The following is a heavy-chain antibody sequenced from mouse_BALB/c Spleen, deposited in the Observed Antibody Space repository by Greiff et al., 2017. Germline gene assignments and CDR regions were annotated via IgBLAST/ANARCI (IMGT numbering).Heavy chain of an antibody. Sequence: QVQLKESGAELAKPGASVKMSCKASGYTFTSYWMHWVKQRPGQGLEWIGYINPSTGYTEYNQKFKDKATLTADKSSSTAYMQLSSLTSEDSAVYYCARKGGNRYEVDYWGQGTTLTVSS. CDR2: INPSTGYT. V-gene: IGHV1-7*01. CDR1: GYTFTSYW. J-gene: IGHJ2*01. D-gene: IGHD2-14*01. CDR3: ARKGGNRYEVDY.